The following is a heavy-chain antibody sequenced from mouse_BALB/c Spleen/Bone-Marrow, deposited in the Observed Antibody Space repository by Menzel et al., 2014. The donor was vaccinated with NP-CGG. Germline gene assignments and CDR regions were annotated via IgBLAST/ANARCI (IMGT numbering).Heavy chain of an antibody. CDR3: VRGNYGNYVDYFDF. Sequence: EVHLVESGGGLVQPGGSLKLSCAASGFTFSNYGMSWGRQTPDKRLEVVATINSNGGSTYYPDSVKGRFTISRDTAKNTLYLQMSSLKSEETAMYYCVRGNYGNYVDYFDFWGQGTTLTVSS. V-gene: IGHV5-6-3*01. J-gene: IGHJ2*01. CDR2: INSNGGST. CDR1: GFTFSNYG. D-gene: IGHD2-1*01.